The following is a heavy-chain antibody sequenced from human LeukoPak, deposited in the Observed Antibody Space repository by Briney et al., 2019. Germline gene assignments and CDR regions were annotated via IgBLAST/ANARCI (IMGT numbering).Heavy chain of an antibody. CDR2: IYSGGAT. J-gene: IGHJ4*02. V-gene: IGHV3-53*05. D-gene: IGHD3-10*01. Sequence: GGSLRLSCAASGFSVTTNYMNWVRQAPGKGLEWVSVIYSGGATYHADSVKGRFTISRDNSKNTLYLQMNSLRAEDTAVYYCAKDGDGYYGSGSYSDYWGQGTLVTVSS. CDR1: GFSVTTNY. CDR3: AKDGDGYYGSGSYSDY.